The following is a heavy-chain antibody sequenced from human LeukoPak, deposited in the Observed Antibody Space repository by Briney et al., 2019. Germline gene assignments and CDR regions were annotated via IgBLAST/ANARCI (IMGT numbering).Heavy chain of an antibody. CDR1: GFTFSGYA. CDR3: AKGPDSSGYYYYVDY. J-gene: IGHJ4*02. D-gene: IGHD3-22*01. CDR2: ISYDGSDK. Sequence: GGSLRLSCAASGFTFSGYAMSWVRQAPGKGLEWVAVISYDGSDKYYADSVKGRFTISRDNSKNTLYLQMNSLRAEDTAVYYCAKGPDSSGYYYYVDYWGRGTLVTVSS. V-gene: IGHV3-30*18.